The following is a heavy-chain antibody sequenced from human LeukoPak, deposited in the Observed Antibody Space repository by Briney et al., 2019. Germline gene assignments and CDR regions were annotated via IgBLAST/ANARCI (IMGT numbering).Heavy chain of an antibody. V-gene: IGHV3-7*04. Sequence: PGGSLRLSRAASGFTFSNYWMSWVRQAPGRGLEWVANIKPDGSAQYYVDSVKGRFTISRDNAKNSLYLQMNSLRVEDTAVYYCARGGGRDPFNVAYWGQGTLVTVSS. J-gene: IGHJ4*02. D-gene: IGHD3-10*01. CDR3: ARGGGRDPFNVAY. CDR2: IKPDGSAQ. CDR1: GFTFSNYW.